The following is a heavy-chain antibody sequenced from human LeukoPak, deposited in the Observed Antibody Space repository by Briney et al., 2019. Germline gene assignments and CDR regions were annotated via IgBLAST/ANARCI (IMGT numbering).Heavy chain of an antibody. D-gene: IGHD3-10*01. CDR3: ARDAKYYYGSRTYFFFEY. CDR2: INHTGST. J-gene: IGHJ4*02. V-gene: IGHV4-34*01. CDR1: GGSFSGYY. Sequence: NPSETLSLTCAVYGGSFSGYYWSWIRQPPGKGLEWIGEINHTGSTNYNPSLKSRVTMSIDTSKNQFSLKLSSVTAADTAIYYCARDAKYYYGSRTYFFFEYWGRGTLLTVSS.